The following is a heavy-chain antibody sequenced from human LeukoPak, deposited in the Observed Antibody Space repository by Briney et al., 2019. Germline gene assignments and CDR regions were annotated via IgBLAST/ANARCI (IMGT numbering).Heavy chain of an antibody. Sequence: GGSLRLSCAASGFTFSSYEMNWVRQAPGKGLEWVSVIYSGGSTYYADSVKGRFTISRDNSKNTLYLQMNSLRVEDTAVYYCARGGGYNYGYDYWGQGTLVTVSS. CDR3: ARGGGYNYGYDY. CDR2: IYSGGST. CDR1: GFTFSSYE. D-gene: IGHD5-18*01. J-gene: IGHJ4*02. V-gene: IGHV3-66*02.